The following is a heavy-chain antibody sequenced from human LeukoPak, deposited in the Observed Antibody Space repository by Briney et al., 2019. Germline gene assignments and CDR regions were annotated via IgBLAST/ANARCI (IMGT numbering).Heavy chain of an antibody. D-gene: IGHD6-6*01. Sequence: ASAKVSCKASGYTFTSYGISWVRRAPGQGHEWMGWISAYNGNTNYAQKLQGRVTMTTDTSTSTAYMELRSLRSDDTAVYYCARVSEVELVIDYWGQGTLVTVSS. CDR1: GYTFTSYG. CDR2: ISAYNGNT. J-gene: IGHJ4*02. CDR3: ARVSEVELVIDY. V-gene: IGHV1-18*01.